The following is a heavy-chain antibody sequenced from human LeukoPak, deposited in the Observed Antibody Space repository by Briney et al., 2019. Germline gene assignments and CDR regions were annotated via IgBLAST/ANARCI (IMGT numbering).Heavy chain of an antibody. CDR1: GDSISSGNYY. Sequence: PSETLSLTCTVSGDSISSGNYYRSWIRQHPGKGLEWVGYIYYSGSTYYTPSLKSRLTISLDTSKNQFSLKLTSVTAADTAVYFCASTSPTTFSNYFDSWGQGTLVTVSS. D-gene: IGHD4-11*01. CDR3: ASTSPTTFSNYFDS. CDR2: IYYSGST. V-gene: IGHV4-31*03. J-gene: IGHJ4*02.